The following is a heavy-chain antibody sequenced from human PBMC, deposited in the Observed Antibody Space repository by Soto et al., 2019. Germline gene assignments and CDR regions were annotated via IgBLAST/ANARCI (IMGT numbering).Heavy chain of an antibody. CDR1: GFTFSSYA. J-gene: IGHJ4*02. CDR2: ISYDGSNK. V-gene: IGHV3-30-3*01. D-gene: IGHD5-18*01. Sequence: GGSLRLSCAASGFTFSSYAMHWVRQAPGKGLEWVAVISYDGSNKYYADSVKGRFTISRDNSKNTLYLQMNSLRAEDTAVYYCARDRGYSYGQRDYWGKGTLVTVPS. CDR3: ARDRGYSYGQRDY.